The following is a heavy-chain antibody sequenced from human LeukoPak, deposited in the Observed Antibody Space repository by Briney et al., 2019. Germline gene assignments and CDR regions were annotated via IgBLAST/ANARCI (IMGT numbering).Heavy chain of an antibody. J-gene: IGHJ4*02. D-gene: IGHD5-12*01. V-gene: IGHV3-21*01. CDR1: GFTFSSYS. Sequence: PGGSLRLSCAASGFTFSSYSMNWVRQAPGKGLEWVSSISSSSSYIYYADSVKGRFTISRDNAKNSLYLQMNSLRAEDTAVYYCARDRGKGYVGYFDYWGQGTLVTVSS. CDR3: ARDRGKGYVGYFDY. CDR2: ISSSSSYI.